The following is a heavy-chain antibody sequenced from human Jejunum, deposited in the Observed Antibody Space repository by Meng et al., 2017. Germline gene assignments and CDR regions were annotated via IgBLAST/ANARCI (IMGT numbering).Heavy chain of an antibody. J-gene: IGHJ5*02. D-gene: IGHD5-24*01. CDR2: ISEDGSKT. CDR1: GFIFSSYG. V-gene: IGHV3-30*04. CDR3: ARDWSSTITVIDL. Sequence: GGSLRLSCAASGFIFSSYGMHWVRQAPGKGLEWVTDISEDGSKTYYAESVKGRFTISRDNSKNTLFLQMNGLRVEDTAGYYCARDWSSTITVIDLWGQGTLVTVSS.